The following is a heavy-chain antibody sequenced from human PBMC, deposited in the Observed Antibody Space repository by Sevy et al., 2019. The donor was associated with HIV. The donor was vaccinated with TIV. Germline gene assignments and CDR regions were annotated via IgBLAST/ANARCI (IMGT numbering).Heavy chain of an antibody. J-gene: IGHJ4*02. D-gene: IGHD6-13*01. Sequence: GGSLRLSCAASGFTVSSNYMSWVRQAPGKGLEWVPVIYSDDSTYYADSVKGRFTISRDNSKNTLYLQMNSLRAEDTAVYYCATGIAAAGHSFDYWGQGTLVTVSS. CDR1: GFTVSSNY. V-gene: IGHV3-53*01. CDR3: ATGIAAAGHSFDY. CDR2: IYSDDST.